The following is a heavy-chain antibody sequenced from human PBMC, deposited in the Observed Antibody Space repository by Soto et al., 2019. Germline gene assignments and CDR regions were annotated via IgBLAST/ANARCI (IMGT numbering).Heavy chain of an antibody. D-gene: IGHD6-13*01. Sequence: EVQLVESGGGLVQPGGSLRLSCAASGFTFSSYSMNWVRQAPGKGLEWLSYISGGSINIYYADSVKGRFTISRDNAKNSLYLQLNSLRAEDTAVYYCARDGRGSNWPIDYWGQGTLVTVSS. CDR1: GFTFSSYS. CDR3: ARDGRGSNWPIDY. V-gene: IGHV3-48*01. CDR2: ISGGSINI. J-gene: IGHJ4*02.